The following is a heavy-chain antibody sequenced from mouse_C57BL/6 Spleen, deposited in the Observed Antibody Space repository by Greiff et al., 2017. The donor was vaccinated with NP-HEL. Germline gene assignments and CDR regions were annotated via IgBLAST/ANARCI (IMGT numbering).Heavy chain of an antibody. V-gene: IGHV5-4*01. CDR3: ARPDFDY. CDR2: ISDGGSYT. Sequence: EVQLQESGGGLVKPGGSLKLSCAASGFTFSSYAMSWVRQTPEKRLEWVATISDGGSYTYYPDNVKGRFTISRDNAKNNLYLQMSHLKSEDTAMYYCARPDFDYWGQGTTLTVSS. CDR1: GFTFSSYA. J-gene: IGHJ2*01.